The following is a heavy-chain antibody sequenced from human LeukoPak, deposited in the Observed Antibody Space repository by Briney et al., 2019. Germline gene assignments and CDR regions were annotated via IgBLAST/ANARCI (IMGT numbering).Heavy chain of an antibody. CDR1: GFTFSSYA. CDR2: ISGSGGST. CDR3: AKAREGATTSPFDY. V-gene: IGHV3-23*01. Sequence: PGGSLRLSCAASGFTFSSYAMSWVRQAPGKGLEWASAISGSGGSTYYADSVKGRFTISRDNSKNTLYLQMNSLRAEDTAVYYCAKAREGATTSPFDYWGQGTLVTVSS. J-gene: IGHJ4*02. D-gene: IGHD1-26*01.